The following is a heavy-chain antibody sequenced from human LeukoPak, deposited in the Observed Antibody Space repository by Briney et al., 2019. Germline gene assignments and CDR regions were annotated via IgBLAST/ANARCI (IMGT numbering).Heavy chain of an antibody. CDR2: IYYSGSI. CDR3: ARSKDRSAKNLDY. Sequence: PSETLSLTCTVSGGSISSYYWSWIRQPPGKGLEWIGYIYYSGSINYNPSLKSRVTISVDTSKNQFSLRLSSVSAADTAVYYCARSKDRSAKNLDYWGQGTLVTVSS. V-gene: IGHV4-59*01. J-gene: IGHJ4*02. D-gene: IGHD6-19*01. CDR1: GGSISSYY.